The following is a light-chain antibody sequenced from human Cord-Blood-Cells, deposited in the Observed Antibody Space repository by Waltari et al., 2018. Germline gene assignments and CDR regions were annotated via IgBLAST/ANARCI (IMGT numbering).Light chain of an antibody. Sequence: QSALTQPASVSGSPGQSLPISCTGTSSHVWSYTLASWYQQHPGKAPKLMIYEGSKRPSGVSNRFSGSKSGNTASLTISGLQAEDEADYYCCSYAGSSTFVFGAGTKVTVL. V-gene: IGLV2-23*03. CDR3: CSYAGSSTFV. CDR2: EGS. CDR1: SSHVWSYTL. J-gene: IGLJ1*01.